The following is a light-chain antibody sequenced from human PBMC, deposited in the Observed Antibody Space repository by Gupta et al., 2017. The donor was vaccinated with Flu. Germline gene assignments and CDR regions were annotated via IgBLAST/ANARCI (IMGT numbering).Light chain of an antibody. Sequence: EIVLTQSPATLSLSPGERATLSCRASQSVSSYLAWYQQKPGQAPRLLIYDASNRHTGIPARFSGSGCGTDLTLTISSREQEDFAVYYFQQRCNWPAVTFGGGTKVEIK. CDR3: QQRCNWPAVT. CDR1: QSVSSY. V-gene: IGKV3-11*01. J-gene: IGKJ4*01. CDR2: DAS.